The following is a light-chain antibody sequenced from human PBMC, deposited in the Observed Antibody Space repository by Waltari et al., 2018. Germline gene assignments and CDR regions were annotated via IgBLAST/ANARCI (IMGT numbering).Light chain of an antibody. CDR1: QSLVYSGGNTF. V-gene: IGKV2-30*01. CDR3: MQGTYWPRT. J-gene: IGKJ1*01. CDR2: DVS. Sequence: DVVMTQSPLSLPVTLGQPASISCRSSQSLVYSGGNTFLTWFHQRPGQSPRRLIYDVSNRDSGVPDRFSGSGSGTDFTLKISRVEAGDVGVYYCMQGTYWPRTFGQGTKVEIK.